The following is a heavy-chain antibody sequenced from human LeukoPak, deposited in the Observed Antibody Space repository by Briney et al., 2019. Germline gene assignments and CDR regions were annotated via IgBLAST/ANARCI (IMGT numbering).Heavy chain of an antibody. D-gene: IGHD6-19*01. Sequence: GGSLRLSCAASGFTFSSYGMHWVRQAPGKGLEWVAFIRYDGSNKYYADSVKGRFTISRDNSKNTLYLQMNSLRAEDTAVYYCAKAGRDSSGWYSRFHDYWGQGTLVTVSS. CDR2: IRYDGSNK. J-gene: IGHJ4*02. CDR1: GFTFSSYG. CDR3: AKAGRDSSGWYSRFHDY. V-gene: IGHV3-30*02.